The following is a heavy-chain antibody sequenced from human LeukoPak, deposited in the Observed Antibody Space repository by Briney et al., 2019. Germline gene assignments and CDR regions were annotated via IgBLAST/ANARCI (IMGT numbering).Heavy chain of an antibody. V-gene: IGHV1-69*13. J-gene: IGHJ5*02. CDR2: IIPIFGTA. D-gene: IGHD3-22*01. CDR1: GGTFSSYA. Sequence: SVKVSCKASGGTFSSYAISWVRQAPGRGLEWMGGIIPIFGTANYAQKFQGRVTITADESTSTAYMELSSLRSEDTAVYYCARGHPSSGYYKAWGQGTLVTVSS. CDR3: ARGHPSSGYYKA.